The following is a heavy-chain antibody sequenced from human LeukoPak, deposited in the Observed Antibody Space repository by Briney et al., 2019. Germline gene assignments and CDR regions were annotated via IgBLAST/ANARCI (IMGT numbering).Heavy chain of an antibody. Sequence: ASVKVSFKASGYTFTSYYMHWVRQAPGQGLEWMGLINPSGGSTSYAQKFQGRVTMTRDMSTSTVYMELSSLRSEDTAVYYCARGDPPITMVRGVIGPANYWGQGTLVTVSS. CDR2: INPSGGST. D-gene: IGHD3-10*01. J-gene: IGHJ4*02. V-gene: IGHV1-46*01. CDR3: ARGDPPITMVRGVIGPANY. CDR1: GYTFTSYY.